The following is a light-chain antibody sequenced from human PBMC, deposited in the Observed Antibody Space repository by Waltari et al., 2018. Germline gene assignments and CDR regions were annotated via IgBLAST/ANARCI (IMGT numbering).Light chain of an antibody. CDR1: QSVGSAD. J-gene: IGKJ5*01. CDR2: GAS. CDR3: QHYGTSFPVT. Sequence: EIVLAQSPDILSLSPGERATFSCRASQSVGSADLTWDQQKTGQAPRLLIFGASNRATGIPDRFSGSGSGTDFTLTISRLEPEDLAVYYCQHYGTSFPVTFGQGTRLEIK. V-gene: IGKV3-20*01.